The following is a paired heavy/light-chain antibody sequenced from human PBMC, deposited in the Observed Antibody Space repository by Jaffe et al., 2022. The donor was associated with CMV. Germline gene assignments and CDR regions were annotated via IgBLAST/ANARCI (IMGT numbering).Light chain of an antibody. CDR3: GTWDSNLSGGV. J-gene: IGLJ1*01. V-gene: IGLV1-51*02. CDR1: SSNIGSNY. CDR2: ENN. Sequence: QSVLTQAPSVSAAPGQKVTISCSGSSSNIGSNYVSWYQQVPGTAPKLLIYENNKRPSGIPDRFSGSQSGSSATLDITGLQTGDEADYYCGTWDSNLSGGVFGSGTKVTVL.
Heavy chain of an antibody. J-gene: IGHJ4*02. CDR1: GGTFSSYT. V-gene: IGHV1-69*09. Sequence: QVHLVQSGAEVKKPGSSVKVSCKASGGTFSSYTFSWVRQAPGQGLEWLGRITPFLHITNYGQTFQGRVTLTADESTATVYMELSSLTSEDTAVYFCARGILVRGPSGYDPFYHDYWGQGTPVNVSS. D-gene: IGHD5-12*01. CDR3: ARGILVRGPSGYDPFYHDY. CDR2: ITPFLHIT.